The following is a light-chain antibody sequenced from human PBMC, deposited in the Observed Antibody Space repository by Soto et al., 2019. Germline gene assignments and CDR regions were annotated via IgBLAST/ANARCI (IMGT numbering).Light chain of an antibody. J-gene: IGKJ2*01. CDR1: QSVSSTF. V-gene: IGKV3-20*01. CDR2: GAS. CDR3: QQYDTSPYT. Sequence: EIVLTQSPGTLSLSPGERATLSCRASQSVSSTFLAWYQQNPGQAPSLLMYGASSRATGIPDRFSGSGSGTDFTLTISRLEPEDFAVYYCQQYDTSPYTFGQGTKLNIK.